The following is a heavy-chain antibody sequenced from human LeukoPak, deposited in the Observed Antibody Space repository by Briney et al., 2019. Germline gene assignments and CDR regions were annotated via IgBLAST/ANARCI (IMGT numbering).Heavy chain of an antibody. Sequence: GGSLRLSCAASGFTFSSYWMSWVRQAPGKGLEWVANIKQGGSEKYYVDSVKGRFTISRDNAENTVYLQMNSLRAEDTAVYYCARVLSGSWDWFDPWGQGTLVTVSS. CDR2: IKQGGSEK. J-gene: IGHJ5*02. V-gene: IGHV3-7*01. D-gene: IGHD3-22*01. CDR1: GFTFSSYW. CDR3: ARVLSGSWDWFDP.